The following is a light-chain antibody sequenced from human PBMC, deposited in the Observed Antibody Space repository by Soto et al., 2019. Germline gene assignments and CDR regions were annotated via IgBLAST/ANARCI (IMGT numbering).Light chain of an antibody. Sequence: IVLTQSPATLSLSAGERSTLSCMASQNISNYLIWYQQKPGQAPRLLIYDVSNRATGIPARFSGSGSGTDFTLTISSLEPEDFAVYYCQQRSNWPRTFGQGTKVDIK. CDR3: QQRSNWPRT. J-gene: IGKJ1*01. CDR1: QNISNY. V-gene: IGKV3-11*01. CDR2: DVS.